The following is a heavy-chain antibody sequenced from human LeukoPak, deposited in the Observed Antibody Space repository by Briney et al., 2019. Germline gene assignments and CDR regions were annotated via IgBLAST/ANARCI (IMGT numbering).Heavy chain of an antibody. V-gene: IGHV3-7*01. CDR1: GFTFSSYW. CDR2: IKQDGSEK. CDR3: ARLKLLWSNYFDY. J-gene: IGHJ4*02. Sequence: GGSLRLSCAASGFTFSSYWMSWVRQAPGKGLEWVANIKQDGSEKYYVDSVKGRFTISRDNAKNSLYLRMNSLRAEDTAVYYCARLKLLWSNYFDYWGRGTLVTVSS. D-gene: IGHD2-2*01.